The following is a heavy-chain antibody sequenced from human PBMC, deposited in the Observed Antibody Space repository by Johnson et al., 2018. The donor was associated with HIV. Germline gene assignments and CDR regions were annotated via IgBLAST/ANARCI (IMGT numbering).Heavy chain of an antibody. CDR1: GFSVSNNY. J-gene: IGHJ3*02. D-gene: IGHD5-24*01. CDR3: ARDGWGSRGWDDAFDI. V-gene: IGHV3-66*02. CDR2: IYSGGRT. Sequence: VQLVESGGGLVQPGGSLRLSCAASGFSVSNNYMSWVRQAPGKGLEWVSVIYSGGRTYYADSVKGRFSISSDNSRNTVYLEMNSLRAEDTAVYYCARDGWGSRGWDDAFDIWGQGTIVTVSS.